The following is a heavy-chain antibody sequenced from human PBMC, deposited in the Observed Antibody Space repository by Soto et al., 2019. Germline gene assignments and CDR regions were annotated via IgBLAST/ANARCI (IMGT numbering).Heavy chain of an antibody. D-gene: IGHD3-10*01. CDR1: GGSISSGGYS. J-gene: IGHJ4*02. CDR2: IYHSGST. CDR3: ARESPRYGSGTNGIIDY. Sequence: QLQLQESGSGLVKPSQTLSLTCAVSGGSISSGGYSWSWIRQPPGKGLEWIGYIYHSGSTYYNPSLKSRVTISVDRSKNQFSLKLSSVTAADTAVYYCARESPRYGSGTNGIIDYWGQGTLVTVSS. V-gene: IGHV4-30-2*01.